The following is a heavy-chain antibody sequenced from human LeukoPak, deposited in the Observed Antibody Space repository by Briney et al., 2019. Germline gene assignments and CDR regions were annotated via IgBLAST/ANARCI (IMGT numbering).Heavy chain of an antibody. CDR2: INRDGSST. D-gene: IGHD1-26*01. CDR3: AREGRGSYYSDY. V-gene: IGHV3-74*01. J-gene: IGHJ4*02. CDR1: GFTFSDYW. Sequence: GGSLRLSCEVSGFTFSDYWMYWLRQGPGMGLVWVSRINRDGSSTAYADSVKGRFTISRDNAKNILYLQMNSLRAEDTAVYYCAREGRGSYYSDYWGQGILVTVSS.